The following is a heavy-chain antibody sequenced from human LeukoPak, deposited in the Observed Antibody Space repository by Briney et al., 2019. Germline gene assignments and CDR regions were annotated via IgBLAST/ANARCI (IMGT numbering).Heavy chain of an antibody. CDR2: IYIRGNT. V-gene: IGHV4-61*02. Sequence: SETLSLTGTVSGGSISSSSYYWSWIRQPAGKGLEWIGRIYIRGNTNYNPSLKSRVTMSVDTSKNQFSLNLRSVTPEDTAVYYCARNLIPEQLVLNFWGQGTLVTVSS. D-gene: IGHD6-13*01. J-gene: IGHJ4*02. CDR3: ARNLIPEQLVLNF. CDR1: GGSISSSSYY.